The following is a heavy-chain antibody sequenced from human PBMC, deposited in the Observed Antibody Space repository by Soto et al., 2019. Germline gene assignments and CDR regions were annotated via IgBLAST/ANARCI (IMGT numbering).Heavy chain of an antibody. J-gene: IGHJ4*02. D-gene: IGHD3-22*01. CDR2: INPNSGGT. Sequence: QVQLVQSGAEVKKPGASVKVSCKASGYAFTDYYMHWVRQAPGQGLEWMGWINPNSGGTNYAQKFQGWVTMTRDTSISTAYMGLNRDETAVYYCARAYSSSDDFDYWGQGTLVTVSS. CDR1: GYAFTDYY. V-gene: IGHV1-2*04. CDR3: ARAYSSSDDFDY.